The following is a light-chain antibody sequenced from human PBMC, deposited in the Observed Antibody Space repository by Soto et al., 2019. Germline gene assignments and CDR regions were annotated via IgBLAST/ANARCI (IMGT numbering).Light chain of an antibody. CDR3: SSYTSSATGV. Sequence: QSALTQPASVSGSPGEAITISCTGTSSDLGGYDYVSWYQQHPGKAPKLMIYDVSIRPSGVSHRFSVSKSGNTASLTISGLQAEDEADYYCSSYTSSATGVFGTGTKVTVL. V-gene: IGLV2-14*01. CDR2: DVS. CDR1: SSDLGGYDY. J-gene: IGLJ1*01.